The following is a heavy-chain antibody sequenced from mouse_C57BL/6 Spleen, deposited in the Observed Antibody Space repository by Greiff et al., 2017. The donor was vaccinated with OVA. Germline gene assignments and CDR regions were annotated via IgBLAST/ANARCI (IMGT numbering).Heavy chain of an antibody. D-gene: IGHD4-1*01. CDR1: GYTFTSYW. CDR2: IHPNSGST. Sequence: QVQLKQPGAELVKPGASVKLSCKASGYTFTSYWMHWVKQRPGQGLEWIGMIHPNSGSTNYNEKFKSKATLTVDKSSRTAYMQLSSLTSEDSAVYYGARLWDYFDYWGQGTTLTVSS. J-gene: IGHJ2*01. V-gene: IGHV1-64*01. CDR3: ARLWDYFDY.